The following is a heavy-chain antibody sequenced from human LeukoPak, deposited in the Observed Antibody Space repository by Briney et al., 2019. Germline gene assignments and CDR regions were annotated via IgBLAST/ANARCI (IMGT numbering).Heavy chain of an antibody. CDR2: ISYDGSNK. D-gene: IGHD3-22*01. CDR3: ARDSSRNYYDSSGYYFWIGYFDY. J-gene: IGHJ4*02. Sequence: GGSLRLSCAASGFTFSSYAMHWVRQAPGKGLEWVAVISYDGSNKYYADSVKGRFTISRDNSKNTLYLQMNSLRAEDTAVYYCARDSSRNYYDSSGYYFWIGYFDYWGQGTLVTVSS. CDR1: GFTFSSYA. V-gene: IGHV3-30*04.